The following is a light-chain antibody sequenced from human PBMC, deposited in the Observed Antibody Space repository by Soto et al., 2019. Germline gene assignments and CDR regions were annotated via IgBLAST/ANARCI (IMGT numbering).Light chain of an antibody. CDR3: QQYNDWPLT. V-gene: IGKV3-15*01. J-gene: IGKJ4*01. CDR1: QSVNSN. Sequence: EKVMTQSPATLSVSPGERATLSCRASQSVNSNLAWYQQKPDQAPRLLIYGASTRATGIPARFSGSASGTEFTLTISSLQSEDFAVYYCQQYNDWPLTFGGGTKVEIK. CDR2: GAS.